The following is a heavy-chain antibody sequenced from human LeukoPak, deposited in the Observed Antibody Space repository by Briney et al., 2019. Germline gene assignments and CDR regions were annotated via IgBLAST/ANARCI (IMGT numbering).Heavy chain of an antibody. J-gene: IGHJ6*03. D-gene: IGHD3-3*01. CDR1: GGPISSYY. CDR3: ARVGKGSYYDFWSGYSNYYYYMDV. V-gene: IGHV4-59*01. Sequence: SETLSLTCTVSGGPISSYYWSWIRQPPGKGLEWIGYIYYSGSTNYNPSLKSRVTISVDTSKNQFSLKLSSVTAADTAVYYCARVGKGSYYDFWSGYSNYYYYMDVWGKGTTVTVSS. CDR2: IYYSGST.